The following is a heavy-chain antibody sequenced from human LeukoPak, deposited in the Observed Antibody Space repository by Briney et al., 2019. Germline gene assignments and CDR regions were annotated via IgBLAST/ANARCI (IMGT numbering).Heavy chain of an antibody. CDR2: ISGSGGT. V-gene: IGHV3-23*01. D-gene: IGHD1-26*01. CDR1: GFTFSSIA. J-gene: IGHJ4*02. CDR3: AKDLGRYRNNFFDY. Sequence: GGSLRLSCAASGFTFSSIAMSWVRQAPDKGVEWVSTISGSGGTYYVDSVKGRFTISRDDSKNTLYLQMNSLRADDTAVYYCAKDLGRYRNNFFDYWGQGNLVTVSS.